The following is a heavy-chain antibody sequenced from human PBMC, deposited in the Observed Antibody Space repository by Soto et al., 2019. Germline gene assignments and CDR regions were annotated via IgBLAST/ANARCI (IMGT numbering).Heavy chain of an antibody. CDR3: AKLVIGYCSGNTCDDY. V-gene: IGHV3-30*18. Sequence: VQLLESGGGLIQPGGSLRLSCAASGFTFSYGIHWLRQAPGKGLEWVAYISYDSSNKFYGDSVKGRFTIYRDNSKNTQFLQMNSLRAEDTAVYYCAKLVIGYCSGNTCDDYWGQGTLVGVSS. D-gene: IGHD2-15*01. CDR1: GFTFSYG. CDR2: ISYDSSNK. J-gene: IGHJ4*02.